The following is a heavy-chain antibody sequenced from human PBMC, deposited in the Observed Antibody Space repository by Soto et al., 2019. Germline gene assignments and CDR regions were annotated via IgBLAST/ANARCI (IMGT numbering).Heavy chain of an antibody. Sequence: QVPLVQSGGEVKKPGASVTVSCKASGYSFSSYTINRVRQAPGQGLEWLGWIRAYNGNTKYVEKLQGRVTMTTDTSTSTADMELRNLRSDDTVVDYCARESKKWPDFWGPGTLVTVSS. J-gene: IGHJ4*02. CDR2: IRAYNGNT. V-gene: IGHV1-18*04. CDR3: ARESKKWPDF. CDR1: GYSFSSYT. D-gene: IGHD5-12*01.